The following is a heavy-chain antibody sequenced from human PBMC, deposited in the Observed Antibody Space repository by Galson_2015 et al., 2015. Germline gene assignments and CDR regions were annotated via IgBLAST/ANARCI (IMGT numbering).Heavy chain of an antibody. CDR1: GYTFTSYA. D-gene: IGHD4-17*01. CDR3: ARIYGDHVAYFDY. V-gene: IGHV1-3*01. J-gene: IGHJ4*02. CDR2: INAGNGNT. Sequence: SVKVSCKASGYTFTSYAMHWVRQAPGQRLEWMGWINAGNGNTKYSQKFQGRVTITRDTSASTAYMELSSLRSEDTAVYYCARIYGDHVAYFDYWGQGTLVTVSS.